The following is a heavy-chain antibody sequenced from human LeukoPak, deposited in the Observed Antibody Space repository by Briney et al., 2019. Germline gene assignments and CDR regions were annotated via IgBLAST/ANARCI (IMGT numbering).Heavy chain of an antibody. D-gene: IGHD5-12*01. Sequence: GGSLRLSCAASGFTFSSYGMSWVRQAPGKGLEWVSGISGTGTGTYYAGSVKGRFTISRDSSKNTVYLQMNSLRAEDTAVYYCAKDAVGVACPDYWGQGTLVTVSS. V-gene: IGHV3-23*01. CDR1: GFTFSSYG. J-gene: IGHJ4*02. CDR2: ISGTGTGT. CDR3: AKDAVGVACPDY.